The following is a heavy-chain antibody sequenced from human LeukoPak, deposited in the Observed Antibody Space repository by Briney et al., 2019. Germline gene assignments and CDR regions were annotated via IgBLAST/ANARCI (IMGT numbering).Heavy chain of an antibody. CDR1: GFTFSSYS. CDR3: ARDLDVYYYDSSGYYGFDY. D-gene: IGHD3-22*01. Sequence: GGSLRLSCAASGFTFSSYSMNWVRQAPGKGLEWVSSISSSSSYIYYADSVKGRLTISRDNAKNSLYLQMNSLRAVDTAVYYCARDLDVYYYDSSGYYGFDYWGQGTLVTVSS. J-gene: IGHJ4*02. CDR2: ISSSSSYI. V-gene: IGHV3-21*01.